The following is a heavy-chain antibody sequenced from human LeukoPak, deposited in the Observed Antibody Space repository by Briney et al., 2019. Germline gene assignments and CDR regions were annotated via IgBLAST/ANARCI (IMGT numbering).Heavy chain of an antibody. J-gene: IGHJ4*02. V-gene: IGHV3-9*01. CDR1: GFTFDDYA. Sequence: GGSLRLFCGASGFTFDDYAMHWLRQAPGKGLEWVSGISWNSGSIGYADSVKGRFTISSDNAKNSLYLQMNSLGAEDTALYYCAKDIGHDFWSGYYTDWGQGTLVTVSS. CDR2: ISWNSGSI. D-gene: IGHD3-3*01. CDR3: AKDIGHDFWSGYYTD.